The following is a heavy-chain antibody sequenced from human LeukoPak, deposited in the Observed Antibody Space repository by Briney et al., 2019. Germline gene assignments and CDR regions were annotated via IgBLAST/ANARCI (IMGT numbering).Heavy chain of an antibody. CDR2: INQSGTT. J-gene: IGHJ6*03. CDR3: ARGRRPPLIPTAIYYYYHMDV. D-gene: IGHD2-2*02. Sequence: PSETLSLTCAVYGESLSGYYWSWIRQPPGKGLEWIGEINQSGTTNYNPSLKSRVTISVDTFKNQFSLKLNSVTAADTALYFCARGRRPPLIPTAIYYYYHMDVWGKGTMVTVSS. V-gene: IGHV4-34*01. CDR1: GESLSGYY.